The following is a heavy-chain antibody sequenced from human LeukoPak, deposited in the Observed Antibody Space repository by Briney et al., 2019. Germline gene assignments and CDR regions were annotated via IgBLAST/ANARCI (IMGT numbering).Heavy chain of an antibody. V-gene: IGHV3-30-3*01. D-gene: IGHD6-13*01. CDR2: ISYDGSNK. CDR3: AREDLAAADPFNFDP. CDR1: GFTFSSYA. Sequence: GGSLRLSCAASGFTFSSYAMHWVRQAPGKGLEWVAVISYDGSNKYYADSVKGRFTISRDNSKNTLYLQMNSLRAEDTAVYYCAREDLAAADPFNFDPWGQGTLVTVSS. J-gene: IGHJ5*02.